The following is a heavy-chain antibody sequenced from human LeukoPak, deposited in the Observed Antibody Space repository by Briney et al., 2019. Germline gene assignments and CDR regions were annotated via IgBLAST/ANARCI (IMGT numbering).Heavy chain of an antibody. V-gene: IGHV4-30-4*08. Sequence: SETLSLTCTVSGGSISSYYWSWIRQPPGKGLEWIGYIYYSGSTYYNPSLKSRVTISVDTSKNQFSLKLSSVTAADTAVYYCAREVPEDYDILTGYYLDYWGQGTLVTVSS. D-gene: IGHD3-9*01. J-gene: IGHJ4*02. CDR3: AREVPEDYDILTGYYLDY. CDR2: IYYSGST. CDR1: GGSISSYY.